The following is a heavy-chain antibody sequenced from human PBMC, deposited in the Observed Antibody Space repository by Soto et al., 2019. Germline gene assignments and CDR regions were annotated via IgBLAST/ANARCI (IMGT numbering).Heavy chain of an antibody. CDR3: ARAPYCSGGRCYSEHFQH. Sequence: EVQLVESGGGLVKPGGSLRLSCAASGFTFSSYSMNWVRQAPGKGLEWVSSISSSSSYIYYADSVKGRFTISRDNAKNSLYLQMNSLRAEDTAVYYCARAPYCSGGRCYSEHFQHWGQGTLVTVSS. J-gene: IGHJ1*01. D-gene: IGHD2-15*01. CDR2: ISSSSSYI. CDR1: GFTFSSYS. V-gene: IGHV3-21*01.